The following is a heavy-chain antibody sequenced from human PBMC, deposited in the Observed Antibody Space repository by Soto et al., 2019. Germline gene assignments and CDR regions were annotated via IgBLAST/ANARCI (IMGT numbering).Heavy chain of an antibody. Sequence: GWPLRLSCTASGFTFSSYVMSWVLQTPWKLLEWVSAISNSGGNTYYADSVKGRFTISRDNSKNTLYLQMNSLRVEDTAVYYCASRYCSSTSCGPGLFDSWGQGTLVTVSS. J-gene: IGHJ4*02. CDR3: ASRYCSSTSCGPGLFDS. CDR2: ISNSGGNT. CDR1: GFTFSSYV. V-gene: IGHV3-23*01. D-gene: IGHD2-2*01.